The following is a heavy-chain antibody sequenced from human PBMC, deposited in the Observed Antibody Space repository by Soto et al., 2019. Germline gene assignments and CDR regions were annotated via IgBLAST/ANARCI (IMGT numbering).Heavy chain of an antibody. Sequence: PDTLAQTSTASGRTIRDCHWCWIRQPPGKRLEWIGYINYFGSTNYNPSLKSRVTISVDTSREQFSLRLDSVTAADTAVYYCARYFDWPSGFDIWGQGTMVS. D-gene: IGHD3-9*01. CDR1: GRTIRDCH. J-gene: IGHJ3*02. V-gene: IGHV4-59*07. CDR2: INYFGST. CDR3: ARYFDWPSGFDI.